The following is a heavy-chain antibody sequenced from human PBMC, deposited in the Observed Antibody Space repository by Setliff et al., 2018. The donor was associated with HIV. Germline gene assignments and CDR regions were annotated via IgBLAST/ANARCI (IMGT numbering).Heavy chain of an antibody. J-gene: IGHJ5*02. CDR1: GDSISSGGYY. D-gene: IGHD5-18*01. CDR3: ARVTWIQLWLGWFDP. CDR2: IHYSGSS. V-gene: IGHV4-31*03. Sequence: PSETLSLTCTVSGDSISSGGYYWSWTRQHPGKGLEWIGYIHYSGSSYYNPSLRSRVTISVDTSKNQFSLKLGSVTAADTAVYFCARVTWIQLWLGWFDPWGQGTLVTVSS.